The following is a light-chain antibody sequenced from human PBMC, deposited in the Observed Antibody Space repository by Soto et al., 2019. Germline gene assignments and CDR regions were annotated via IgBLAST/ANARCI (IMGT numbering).Light chain of an antibody. CDR3: QQRSNWPLT. Sequence: QMTQSPSSLSASVGDRVTITCRASQSFSTYLAWYQQKPGKVPKLLISGISTLQSGVPSRFSGSGSGTEFTLTISSLQPDDFAVYYCQQRSNWPLTSGGGTTVDIK. CDR2: GIS. CDR1: QSFSTY. V-gene: IGKV1-27*01. J-gene: IGKJ4*01.